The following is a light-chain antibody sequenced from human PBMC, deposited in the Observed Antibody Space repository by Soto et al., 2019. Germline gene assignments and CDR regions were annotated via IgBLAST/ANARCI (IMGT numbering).Light chain of an antibody. J-gene: IGKJ4*01. CDR1: QSVSSY. CDR2: GAS. Sequence: EIVMTQSPATVSVSPGERSTLSFMASQSVSSYLAWYQQKPGQAPRLLIYGASTRATDIPARFSGSGSGTEFTLTISSLQSEDFALYYCQQYNNWPLTFGGGTKVDI. CDR3: QQYNNWPLT. V-gene: IGKV3-15*01.